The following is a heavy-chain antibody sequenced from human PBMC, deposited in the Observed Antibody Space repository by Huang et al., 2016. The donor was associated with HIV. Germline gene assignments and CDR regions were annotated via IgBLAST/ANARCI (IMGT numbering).Heavy chain of an antibody. D-gene: IGHD6-13*01. Sequence: EVQLLESGGGLVQPGGSLRLSCAASGFTFSSYAMSWVRQAPGKGLEWGSRITGRGSSSYYADSVKGRFTISRDNSKNTLYLQMNSLRAEDTAIYYCAKADSGAAAGSLVDYWGQGTLVTVSS. CDR2: ITGRGSSS. CDR1: GFTFSSYA. V-gene: IGHV3-23*01. CDR3: AKADSGAAAGSLVDY. J-gene: IGHJ4*02.